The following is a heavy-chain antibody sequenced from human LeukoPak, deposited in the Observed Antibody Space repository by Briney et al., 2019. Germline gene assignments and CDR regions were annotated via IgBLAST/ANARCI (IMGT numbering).Heavy chain of an antibody. CDR2: ISSSGSTI. Sequence: GGSLRLSCAASGFTFSDYYMSWIRQAPGKGLEWVSYISSSGSTIYYADSVKGRFTISRDDSKNTLYLQMSSLGAGDTAVYYCARDIGVVGPDLDYWGQGTLVTVSS. D-gene: IGHD2-2*01. CDR3: ARDIGVVGPDLDY. V-gene: IGHV3-11*04. CDR1: GFTFSDYY. J-gene: IGHJ4*02.